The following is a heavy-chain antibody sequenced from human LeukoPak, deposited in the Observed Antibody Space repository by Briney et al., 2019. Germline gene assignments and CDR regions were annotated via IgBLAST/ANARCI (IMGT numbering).Heavy chain of an antibody. Sequence: SETLSLTCTVSGGSISSYYWSWIRQPPGKGLEWIGSIYYSGSTYYNPSLKSRVTISVDTSKNQFSLKLSSVTAADTAVYYCAREGGDSGYYYAAFDYWGQGTLVTVSS. D-gene: IGHD3-22*01. CDR3: AREGGDSGYYYAAFDY. J-gene: IGHJ4*02. V-gene: IGHV4-39*07. CDR2: IYYSGST. CDR1: GGSISSYY.